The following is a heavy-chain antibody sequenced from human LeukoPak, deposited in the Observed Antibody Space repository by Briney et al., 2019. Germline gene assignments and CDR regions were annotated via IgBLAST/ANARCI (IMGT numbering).Heavy chain of an antibody. D-gene: IGHD6-19*01. CDR1: GFTFSSYE. CDR3: ATSLSGWGTYHYMNV. CDR2: ISSSGSTI. J-gene: IGHJ6*03. V-gene: IGHV3-48*03. Sequence: GGSLRLSCAASGFTFSSYEMNWVRQAPGKGLEWVSYISSSGSTIYYADSVKGRFTISRDNAKNSLYLQTNSLRAEDTAVYYCATSLSGWGTYHYMNVWGKGTTVTISS.